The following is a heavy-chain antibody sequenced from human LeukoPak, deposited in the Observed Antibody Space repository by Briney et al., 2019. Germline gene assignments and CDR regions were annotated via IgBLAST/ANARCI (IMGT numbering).Heavy chain of an antibody. CDR2: IYYSGST. J-gene: IGHJ2*01. V-gene: IGHV4-59*01. Sequence: SETLSLACTVSGGSISSYYWSWIRQPPGKGLEWIGYIYYSGSTNYNPSLKSRVTISVDTSKNQFSLKLSSVTAADTAVYYCARDPHYDLWGRGTLVTVSS. CDR3: ARDPHYDL. CDR1: GGSISSYY.